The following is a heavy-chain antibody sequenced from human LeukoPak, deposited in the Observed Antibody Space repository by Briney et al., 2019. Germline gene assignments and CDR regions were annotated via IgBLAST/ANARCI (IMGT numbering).Heavy chain of an antibody. CDR1: DDSFSGHY. D-gene: IGHD4-17*01. CDR3: ARDLVTVTKGFDI. J-gene: IGHJ3*02. CDR2: ISYIGST. V-gene: IGHV4-59*11. Sequence: SETLSLTCAVSDDSFSGHYWTWIRQPPGKGLEWIGYISYIGSTNYNPSLKSRVTISIDTSRNQFSLRLSSVTAADTAVYYCARDLVTVTKGFDIWGQGTMVSVSS.